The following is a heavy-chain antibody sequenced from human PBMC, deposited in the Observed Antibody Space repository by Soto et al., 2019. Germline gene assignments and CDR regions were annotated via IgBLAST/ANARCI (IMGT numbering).Heavy chain of an antibody. CDR2: ISSSSSYT. CDR1: GFTFSDYY. CDR3: ARDSTYYYDSSGSWVDY. J-gene: IGHJ4*02. D-gene: IGHD3-22*01. V-gene: IGHV3-11*06. Sequence: GGSLRLSCAASGFTFSDYYMSWIRQAPGKGLEWVSYISSSSSYTNYADSVKGRFTISRDNAKNSLYLQMNSLRAEDTAVYYCARDSTYYYDSSGSWVDYWGQGTLVTVSS.